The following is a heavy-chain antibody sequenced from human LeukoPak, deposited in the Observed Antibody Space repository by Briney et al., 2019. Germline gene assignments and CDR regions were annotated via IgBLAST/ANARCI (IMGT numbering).Heavy chain of an antibody. CDR1: GGSFSGYY. V-gene: IGHV4-34*01. CDR3: ARGRFWSGYYHY. CDR2: INHSGST. D-gene: IGHD3-3*01. Sequence: SETLSLTCAVYGGSFSGYYWSWIRQPPGKGLEWIGEINHSGSTNYNPSLKSRVTISLDTSKNQFSLRLNSVTAADTAVYYCARGRFWSGYYHYWGQGTLVSVSS. J-gene: IGHJ4*02.